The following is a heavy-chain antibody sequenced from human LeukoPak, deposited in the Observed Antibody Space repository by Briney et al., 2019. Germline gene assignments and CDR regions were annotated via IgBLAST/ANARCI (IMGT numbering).Heavy chain of an antibody. D-gene: IGHD3-22*01. CDR3: ARDSSGIPNDY. CDR2: ISYDGSNK. J-gene: IGHJ4*02. CDR1: GFTFSSYA. V-gene: IGHV3-30-3*01. Sequence: HPGGSLRLSCAASGFTFSSYAMHWVRQAPGKGLEWVAVISYDGSNKYYADSVKGRFTISRDNSKNTLYLQMNSLRAEDTAVYYCARDSSGIPNDYWGQGTLVTVSS.